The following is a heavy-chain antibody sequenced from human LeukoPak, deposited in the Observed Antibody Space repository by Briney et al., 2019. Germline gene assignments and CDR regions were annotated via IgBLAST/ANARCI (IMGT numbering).Heavy chain of an antibody. CDR2: ISYDGSNK. Sequence: PGGSLRLSCAASGFTFSSYAMHWVRQAPGKGLEWVAVISYDGSNKYYADSVKGRFTISRDNSKNTLYLQMNSLRAEDTAVCYCARVWEVGAVDYWGQGTLVTVSS. J-gene: IGHJ4*02. D-gene: IGHD1-26*01. CDR3: ARVWEVGAVDY. V-gene: IGHV3-30-3*01. CDR1: GFTFSSYA.